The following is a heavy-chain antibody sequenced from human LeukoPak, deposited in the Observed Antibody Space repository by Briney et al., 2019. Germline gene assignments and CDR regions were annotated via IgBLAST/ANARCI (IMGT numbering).Heavy chain of an antibody. CDR3: AKDTTYYYDSSGYDVFDI. Sequence: PGGSLRLSCAASGFTFDDYAMHWVRQAPGKGLEWVSGITWNSDTIDYADSVKGRFTISRDNAKNSLYLQMNSLRAEDTALYYCAKDTTYYYDSSGYDVFDIWGQGTMVTVSS. V-gene: IGHV3-9*01. D-gene: IGHD3-22*01. CDR1: GFTFDDYA. J-gene: IGHJ3*02. CDR2: ITWNSDTI.